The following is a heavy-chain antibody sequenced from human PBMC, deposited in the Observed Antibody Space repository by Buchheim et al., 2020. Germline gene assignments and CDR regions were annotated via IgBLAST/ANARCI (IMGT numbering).Heavy chain of an antibody. CDR2: ISVNGKTM. Sequence: DVQLVESGGGLVQPGGSLRLSCAASGFTFSSYEMDWVRQVPGKGLEWVSYISVNGKTMYYADSVKGRFTISRDNAKNSLYLQMNSLRVEDTAFYYCAREPRAVPGTGWFDPWGQGTL. J-gene: IGHJ5*02. CDR1: GFTFSSYE. CDR3: AREPRAVPGTGWFDP. V-gene: IGHV3-48*03. D-gene: IGHD6-19*01.